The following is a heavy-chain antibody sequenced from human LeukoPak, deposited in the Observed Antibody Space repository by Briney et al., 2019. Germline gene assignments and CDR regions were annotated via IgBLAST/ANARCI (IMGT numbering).Heavy chain of an antibody. CDR3: AKGYGYNFTPLDY. CDR1: EFTFSSYA. Sequence: SGGSLRLSCAASEFTFSSYAMSWVRQAPGKGLEWVSAISGSGGSTYYADSVKGRFTISRDNSKNTLYLQMNSLRAEDTAVYYCAKGYGYNFTPLDYWGQGTLVTVSS. CDR2: ISGSGGST. D-gene: IGHD5-24*01. V-gene: IGHV3-23*01. J-gene: IGHJ4*02.